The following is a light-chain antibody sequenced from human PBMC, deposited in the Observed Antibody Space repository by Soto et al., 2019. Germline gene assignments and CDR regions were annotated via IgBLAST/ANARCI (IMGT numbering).Light chain of an antibody. V-gene: IGKV1-5*03. J-gene: IGKJ1*01. Sequence: DIQMTQSPSTLSASVGDRVTITCRASQSISDLLAWYQQKPGKAPKLLIYKASGLEGGVPSRFSGSGSGTKFTLTINGLQPDDFATYYCQQYNTFWTFGQGTKVDIK. CDR2: KAS. CDR3: QQYNTFWT. CDR1: QSISDL.